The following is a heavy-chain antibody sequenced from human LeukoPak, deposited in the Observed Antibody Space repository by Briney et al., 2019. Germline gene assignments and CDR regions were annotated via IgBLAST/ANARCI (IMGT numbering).Heavy chain of an antibody. CDR3: ARRRYYYDSSGYTVYYFDY. Sequence: SETLSLTCTVSGGSISSYYWSWIRQPPRKGLEWIGYIYYTGSTNYNPSLKSRVTISGDTSKNQFSLKLSSVTAADTAVYYCARRRYYYDSSGYTVYYFDYWGQGTLVTVSS. V-gene: IGHV4-59*08. D-gene: IGHD3-22*01. CDR1: GGSISSYY. J-gene: IGHJ4*02. CDR2: IYYTGST.